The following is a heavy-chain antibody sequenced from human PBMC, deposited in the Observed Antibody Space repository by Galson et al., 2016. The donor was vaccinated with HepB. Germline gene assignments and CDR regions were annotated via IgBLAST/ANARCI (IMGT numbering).Heavy chain of an antibody. CDR2: ISYDGRYE. CDR1: GFTFSTYP. J-gene: IGHJ6*02. Sequence: SLRLSCASSGFTFSTYPLHWVRQAPGKGLEWVAVISYDGRYEYYADSVKGRFTVSRDNSKNMLSLQMNSLRAEDTAVFYCARGPAAGTWGYGMDFWGQGTTVTVSS. V-gene: IGHV3-30*04. CDR3: ARGPAAGTWGYGMDF. D-gene: IGHD6-13*01.